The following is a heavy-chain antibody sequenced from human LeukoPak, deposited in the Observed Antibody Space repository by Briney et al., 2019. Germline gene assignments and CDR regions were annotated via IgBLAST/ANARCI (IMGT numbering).Heavy chain of an antibody. CDR3: ARCGMLALGYYYCYYMDV. D-gene: IGHD2-8*01. J-gene: IGHJ6*03. CDR2: IIPIFGTA. V-gene: IGHV1-69*01. CDR1: GGTFSSYA. Sequence: SVKVSCKASGGTFSSYAISWVRQAPGQGLEWMGGIIPIFGTANYAQKFHGRVTITADESTSTAYMELSSLRSEDTAAYYCARCGMLALGYYYCYYMDVWGKGTTVTVSS.